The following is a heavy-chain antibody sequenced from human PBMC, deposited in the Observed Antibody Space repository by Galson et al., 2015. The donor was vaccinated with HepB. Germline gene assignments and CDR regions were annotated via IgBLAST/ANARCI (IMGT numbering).Heavy chain of an antibody. Sequence: SVKVSCKASGGTFSSYAISWVRQAPGQGLEWMGGIIPIFGTANYAQKFQGRVTITADESTSTAYMELSSLRSEDTAVYYCARDFSPEFRDFWTGGMDVWGQGTTVTVSS. D-gene: IGHD3/OR15-3a*01. CDR3: ARDFSPEFRDFWTGGMDV. CDR2: IIPIFGTA. V-gene: IGHV1-69*13. CDR1: GGTFSSYA. J-gene: IGHJ6*02.